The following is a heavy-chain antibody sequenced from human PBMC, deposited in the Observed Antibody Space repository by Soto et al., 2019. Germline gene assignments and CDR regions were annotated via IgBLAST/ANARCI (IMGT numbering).Heavy chain of an antibody. CDR3: ARDSPLSRDSSTLDY. CDR1: GFTFSSYS. CDR2: ISSSSSYI. Sequence: GGSLRLSCAASGFTFSSYSMNWVRQAPGKGLEWVSSISSSSSYIYYADSVKGRFTISRDNAKNSLYLQMNSLRAEDTAVYYCARDSPLSRDSSTLDYWGQGTLVTVSS. J-gene: IGHJ4*02. V-gene: IGHV3-21*01. D-gene: IGHD6-6*01.